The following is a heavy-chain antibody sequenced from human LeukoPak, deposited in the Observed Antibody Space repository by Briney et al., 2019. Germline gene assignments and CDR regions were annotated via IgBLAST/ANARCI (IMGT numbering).Heavy chain of an antibody. CDR2: IIPIFGTA. D-gene: IGHD5-12*01. V-gene: IGHV1-69*05. CDR3: ARGSSGYAPIDF. CDR1: GGTFSSYA. Sequence: GASVKVSCKASGGTFSSYAISWVRQAPGQGLEWMGRIIPIFGTANYAQKFQGRVTITTDESTSTAYMELSSLRSEDTAVYYCARGSSGYAPIDFWGQGTLVTVSS. J-gene: IGHJ4*02.